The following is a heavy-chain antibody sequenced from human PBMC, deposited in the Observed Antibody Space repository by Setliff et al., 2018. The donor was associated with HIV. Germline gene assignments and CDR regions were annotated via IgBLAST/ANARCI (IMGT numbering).Heavy chain of an antibody. CDR1: GDTFTNYD. CDR2: MNPNSGNT. Sequence: ASVKVSCKASGDTFTNYDINWVRQATRQGLEWMGWMNPNSGNTGYAQKFQGRATMTRNTSISTVYMELRSLRYEDTAVYYCARVGSYWTQFDYWGQGTLVTVSS. V-gene: IGHV1-8*02. CDR3: ARVGSYWTQFDY. D-gene: IGHD2-15*01. J-gene: IGHJ4*01.